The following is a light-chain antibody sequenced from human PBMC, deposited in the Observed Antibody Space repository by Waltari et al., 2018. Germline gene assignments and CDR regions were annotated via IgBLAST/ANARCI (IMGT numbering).Light chain of an antibody. CDR1: ERIGIY. CDR3: QHRRNWPPYT. J-gene: IGKJ2*01. Sequence: EIVLTQSPATLSLSPGERATLSCRASERIGIYLTWYHHQPGQAPRLLIYDASNRATGIPARFSGGGCGRDFTLTINSLEPEEFTGYYCQHRRNWPPYTLGQGTKLEIK. CDR2: DAS. V-gene: IGKV3-11*02.